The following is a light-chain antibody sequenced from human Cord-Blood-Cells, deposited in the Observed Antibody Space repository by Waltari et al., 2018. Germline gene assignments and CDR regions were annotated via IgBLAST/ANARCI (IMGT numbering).Light chain of an antibody. V-gene: IGKV4-1*01. CDR3: QQYYSTPRT. Sequence: DIVMTQSPDSLAVSMGERATINCKSSQSVLYSSNNKNYLAWYQQKPGQPPKLLSYGASTRESGVPDRFSGSGSGTDFTLTISSLQAEDVAVYYCQQYYSTPRTFGQGTKVEIK. CDR1: QSVLYSSNNKNY. J-gene: IGKJ1*01. CDR2: GAS.